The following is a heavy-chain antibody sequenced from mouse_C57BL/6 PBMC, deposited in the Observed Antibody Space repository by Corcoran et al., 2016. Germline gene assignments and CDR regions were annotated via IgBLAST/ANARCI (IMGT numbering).Heavy chain of an antibody. J-gene: IGHJ4*01. CDR1: GYTFTEYT. V-gene: IGHV1-62-2*01. CDR2: FYPGSGSI. D-gene: IGHD1-1*01. CDR3: ARHDLSPYYYGSSNYAMDY. Sequence: QVQLQQSGAELVKPGASVKLSCKASGYTFTEYTIHWVKQRSGQGLEWIGWFYPGSGSIKYNEKFKDKATLTADKSSSTVYMELSRLTSEDSAVYFCARHDLSPYYYGSSNYAMDYWGQGTSVTVSS.